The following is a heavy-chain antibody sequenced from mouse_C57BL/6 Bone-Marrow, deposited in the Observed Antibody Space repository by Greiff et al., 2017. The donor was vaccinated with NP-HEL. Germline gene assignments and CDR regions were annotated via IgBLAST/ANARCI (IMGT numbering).Heavy chain of an antibody. Sequence: VQLVESGAELARPGASVKLSCKASGYTFTSYGISWVKQRTGQGLEWIGEIYPRSGNTYYNEKFKGKATLTADKSSSTAYMELRSLTSEDSAVYFCARDWDGAWFAYWGQGTLVTVSA. V-gene: IGHV1-81*01. J-gene: IGHJ3*01. CDR1: GYTFTSYG. CDR3: ARDWDGAWFAY. D-gene: IGHD4-1*01. CDR2: IYPRSGNT.